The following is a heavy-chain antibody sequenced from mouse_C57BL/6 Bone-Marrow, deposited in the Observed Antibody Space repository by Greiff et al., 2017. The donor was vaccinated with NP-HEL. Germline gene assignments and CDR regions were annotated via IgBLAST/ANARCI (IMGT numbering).Heavy chain of an antibody. V-gene: IGHV1-77*01. CDR2: IGPGSGST. CDR3: ARSTGAWFAY. Sequence: QVQLQQSGAELVKPGASVKISCKASGYTFTDYYINWVKQRPGQGLEWIGKIGPGSGSTYYNEKFKGKVTLSADKSSSTVYMQISRLTSEDSAIYFCARSTGAWFAYWGQGTLVTVSA. D-gene: IGHD4-1*01. J-gene: IGHJ3*01. CDR1: GYTFTDYY.